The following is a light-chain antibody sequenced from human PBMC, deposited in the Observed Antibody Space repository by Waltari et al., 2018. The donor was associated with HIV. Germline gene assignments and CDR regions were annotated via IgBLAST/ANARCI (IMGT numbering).Light chain of an antibody. J-gene: IGKJ5*01. V-gene: IGKV2D-29*01. CDR2: EVS. CDR1: ESLLHSDGKTY. CDR3: MQSMKLPLT. Sequence: GQPASISCKSSESLLHSDGKTYLFWYLQKAGQPPQLLIFEVSTRFSGVPDRFSGSGSGTDFTLRISRVEAGDVGIYYCMQSMKLPLTFGQGTRLDIK.